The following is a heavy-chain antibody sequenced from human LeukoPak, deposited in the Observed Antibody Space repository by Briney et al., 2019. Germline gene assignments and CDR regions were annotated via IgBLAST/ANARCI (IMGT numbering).Heavy chain of an antibody. J-gene: IGHJ4*02. Sequence: GGSLRLSCAASGFTFSSYAMHWVRQAPGKGLEWVAVISYDGSNKYYADSVKGRFTISRDNSKNTLYLQMNSLRAEDMAVYYCARASNDYGDYDYWGQGTLVTVSS. V-gene: IGHV3-30*04. CDR2: ISYDGSNK. D-gene: IGHD4-17*01. CDR1: GFTFSSYA. CDR3: ARASNDYGDYDY.